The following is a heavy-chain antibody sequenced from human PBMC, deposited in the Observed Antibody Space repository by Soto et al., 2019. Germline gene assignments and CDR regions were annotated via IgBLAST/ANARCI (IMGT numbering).Heavy chain of an antibody. CDR1: GGSTNSRSYY. Sequence: SETLSLTCTVSGGSTNSRSYYWGWIRQPPGKGLEWIGSVYYSGSTYDNPSLQSRVTISVDTSRNQFSLKLISVTAADTAVYFCARQPRGRGYGERGLYFGCCGQGTMLAVSS. J-gene: IGHJ4*02. CDR2: VYYSGST. V-gene: IGHV4-39*01. D-gene: IGHD3-16*01. CDR3: ARQPRGRGYGERGLYFGC.